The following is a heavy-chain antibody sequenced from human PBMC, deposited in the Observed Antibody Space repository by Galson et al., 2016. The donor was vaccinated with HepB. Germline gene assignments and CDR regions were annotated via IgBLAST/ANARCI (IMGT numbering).Heavy chain of an antibody. CDR2: VGTGHFT. J-gene: IGHJ3*02. D-gene: IGHD6-19*01. CDR1: GGSVNSYNW. Sequence: LSLTCAVSGGSVNSYNWWSWVRQTPGKGLEWVSTVGTGHFTHYADSVKGRFIVSRDNSENTLYLQMNSLRADDTALYFCAREDYSSGHCGAFDIWGRGTVVAVSS. CDR3: AREDYSSGHCGAFDI. V-gene: IGHV3-53*01.